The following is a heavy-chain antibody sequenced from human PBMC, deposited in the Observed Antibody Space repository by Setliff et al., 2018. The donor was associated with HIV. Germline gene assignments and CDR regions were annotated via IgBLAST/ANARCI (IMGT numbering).Heavy chain of an antibody. CDR3: ARAVVNSNFYYYMDV. CDR1: GFTFVVYA. V-gene: IGHV3-49*04. Sequence: PGGSLRLSCTASGFTFVVYAMSWVRQAPGKGREWVGFIRSKAYGGTTEYAASVKGRCTISRDDSKSIAYLQMNSLKTEDTAVYYCARAVVNSNFYYYMDVWGKGTTVTVSS. CDR2: IRSKAYGGTT. J-gene: IGHJ6*03. D-gene: IGHD2-15*01.